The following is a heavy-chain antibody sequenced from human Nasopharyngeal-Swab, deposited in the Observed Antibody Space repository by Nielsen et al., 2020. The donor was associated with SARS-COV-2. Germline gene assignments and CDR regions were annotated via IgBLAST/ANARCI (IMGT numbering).Heavy chain of an antibody. CDR3: ATYYDILTGYSEAFDI. V-gene: IGHV3-48*04. Sequence: GGSLRLSCAASGFSFSSYGMNWVRQAPGKGLEWVSYISSSSSTIYYADSVKGRFTISRDNAKNSLYLQMNSLRAEDTAVYYYATYYDILTGYSEAFDIWGQGTMVTVSS. J-gene: IGHJ3*02. CDR2: ISSSSSTI. CDR1: GFSFSSYG. D-gene: IGHD3-9*01.